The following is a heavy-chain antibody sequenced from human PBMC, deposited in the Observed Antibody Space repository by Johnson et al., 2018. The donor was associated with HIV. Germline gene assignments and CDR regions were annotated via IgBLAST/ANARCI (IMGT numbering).Heavy chain of an antibody. D-gene: IGHD6-6*01. CDR2: ISFDGNLK. CDR3: ATSGLTLGSSSSHAFDI. J-gene: IGHJ3*02. V-gene: IGHV3-30*03. CDR1: GFTFSDYY. Sequence: HVQLVESGGGLVQPGRSLRLSCAASGFTFSDYYMSWIRQAPGKRPEWVAVISFDGNLKKYADSVKGRFTISRDNSKNTLYLQMNSLRAEDTAMYYCATSGLTLGSSSSHAFDIWGQGTMVTVSS.